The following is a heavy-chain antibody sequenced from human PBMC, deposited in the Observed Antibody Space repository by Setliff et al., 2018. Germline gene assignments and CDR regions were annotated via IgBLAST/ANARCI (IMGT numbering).Heavy chain of an antibody. Sequence: GASLRLSCAASGFTFRGFAMHWVRQAPGKGLEWVAFIRHDESDIYYTNSVKGRFTVSRDNSKNTLYLQMNILRPEDTALYYCVRDSSADYYDNDYFKYWGQGALVTVSS. J-gene: IGHJ1*01. CDR1: GFTFRGFA. D-gene: IGHD2-21*02. CDR2: IRHDESDI. CDR3: VRDSSADYYDNDYFKY. V-gene: IGHV3-30*02.